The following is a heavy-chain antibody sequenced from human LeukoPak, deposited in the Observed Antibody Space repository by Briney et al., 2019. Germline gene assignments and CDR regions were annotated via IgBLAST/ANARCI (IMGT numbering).Heavy chain of an antibody. J-gene: IGHJ4*02. D-gene: IGHD6-19*01. CDR3: ARGLSSGWYYGPDY. CDR2: IDSDVSST. CDR1: GFTFSRYW. Sequence: PGGSLRLSCAASGFTFSRYWMHWVRQVPGKGPVWVSRIDSDVSSTGYADFVQGRFTISRDNAENTLYLQMNSLRAEDTAVYYCARGLSSGWYYGPDYWGQGTLVTVSS. V-gene: IGHV3-74*01.